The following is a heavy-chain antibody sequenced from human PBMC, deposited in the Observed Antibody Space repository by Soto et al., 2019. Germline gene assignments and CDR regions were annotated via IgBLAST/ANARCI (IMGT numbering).Heavy chain of an antibody. CDR2: ISGSGTST. V-gene: IGHV3-23*01. D-gene: IGHD6-19*01. CDR3: AKDRTPGIAVAGHY. Sequence: EVQLLESGGGLVQPGGSLRLSCAASGFTFNTYAMRWVRQAPGKGLEWVSAISGSGTSTYYADSVKGRFTISRDNSKNTLYLQRNSLRADDTAVYYCAKDRTPGIAVAGHYWGQGTLVTVSS. J-gene: IGHJ4*02. CDR1: GFTFNTYA.